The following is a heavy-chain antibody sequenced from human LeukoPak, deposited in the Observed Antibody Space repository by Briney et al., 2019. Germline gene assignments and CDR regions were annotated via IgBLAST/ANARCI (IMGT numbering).Heavy chain of an antibody. CDR1: GFTFSTYG. D-gene: IGHD1-1*01. CDR2: INSSGRTI. Sequence: GSLRLSCAASGFTFSTYGMDWVRQAPGEGLEWGSYINSSGRTIYYPDSVKARFTTSRENAKKSLYLKMNSLRAEDTALYYYAKGLERESRLDSWGQGTLVTVSS. V-gene: IGHV3-48*04. CDR3: AKGLERESRLDS. J-gene: IGHJ4*02.